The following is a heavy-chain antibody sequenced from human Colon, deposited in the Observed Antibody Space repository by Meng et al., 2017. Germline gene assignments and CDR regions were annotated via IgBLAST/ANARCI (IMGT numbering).Heavy chain of an antibody. D-gene: IGHD3-16*02. Sequence: VQLGEARGGLVQAGKSLGRACVLAGFTFSDFGMHWGRQAPGNGLEWVANILYDGSEKYHAGSVKGRFTLCRDNSNNTLFLQMNSLRAEDTAVYFCARDQALANSYLDSWGQGTLVTVSS. CDR2: ILYDGSEK. V-gene: IGHV3-33*04. CDR3: ARDQALANSYLDS. J-gene: IGHJ4*02. CDR1: GFTFSDFG.